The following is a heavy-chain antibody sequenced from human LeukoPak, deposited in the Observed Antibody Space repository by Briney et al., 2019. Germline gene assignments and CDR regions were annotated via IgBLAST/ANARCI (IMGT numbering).Heavy chain of an antibody. Sequence: SETLSLTCTVSGASISSSYWSWIRQPAGKGLEWIGRIYSSGSTSYNPSLKSRVTMSLDMSKNQFSLRLSSVTAADTAVYFCARDPAVGANGDYHNYGMDVWGQGTTVLVSS. J-gene: IGHJ6*02. CDR2: IYSSGST. CDR1: GASISSSY. D-gene: IGHD3-16*01. CDR3: ARDPAVGANGDYHNYGMDV. V-gene: IGHV4-4*07.